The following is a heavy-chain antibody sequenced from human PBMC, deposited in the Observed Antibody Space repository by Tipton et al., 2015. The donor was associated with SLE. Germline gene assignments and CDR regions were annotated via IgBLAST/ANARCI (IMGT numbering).Heavy chain of an antibody. V-gene: IGHV4-59*11. CDR1: GGFISSHF. CDR3: ARGIYGVNYFDY. Sequence: TLSLTCTVSGGFISSHFWSWIRQPPGKGLEWIGYIYYSGSTNYTPSLKSRVTISVETSKNQFSLKLTSATTADTAVYYCARGIYGVNYFDYWGQGTLVTVSS. CDR2: IYYSGST. D-gene: IGHD3-3*01. J-gene: IGHJ4*02.